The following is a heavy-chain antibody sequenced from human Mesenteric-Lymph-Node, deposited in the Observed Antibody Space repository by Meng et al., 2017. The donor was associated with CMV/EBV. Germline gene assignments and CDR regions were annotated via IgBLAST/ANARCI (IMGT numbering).Heavy chain of an antibody. V-gene: IGHV1-18*04. CDR3: VRDGTGITAFDY. Sequence: ASVKVSCKASGYTFTNHFIYWVRQAPGQGLELMGWITTYNGHTKYAQKVQDRVTMTTDTSTATAYMELRSLRFDDTAVYFCVRDGTGITAFDYWGQGTLVTVSS. D-gene: IGHD1-14*01. CDR2: ITTYNGHT. CDR1: GYTFTNHF. J-gene: IGHJ4*02.